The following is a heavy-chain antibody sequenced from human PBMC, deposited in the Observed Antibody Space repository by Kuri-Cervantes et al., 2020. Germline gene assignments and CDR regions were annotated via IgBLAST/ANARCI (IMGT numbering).Heavy chain of an antibody. V-gene: IGHV3-30-3*01. CDR3: ARWGLAAAGIGWFDP. D-gene: IGHD6-13*01. J-gene: IGHJ5*02. CDR2: ISYDGSNK. CDR1: GFTFSSYA. Sequence: GGSLRLSCAASGFTFSSYAMHWVRQAPGKGLEWVAVISYDGSNKYYADSVKGRFTISRDNSKSTLYLQMNSLRAEDTAVYYCARWGLAAAGIGWFDPWGQGTLVTVSS.